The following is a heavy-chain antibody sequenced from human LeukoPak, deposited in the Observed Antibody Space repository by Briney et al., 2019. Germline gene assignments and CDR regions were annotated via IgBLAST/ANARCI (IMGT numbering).Heavy chain of an antibody. Sequence: GGSLRLSCAASGFTFSSYAMSWVRQAPGKGLGWVSAISGSGGSTYYATSVKGRFTISRDNSKNTLCLQMNSLRAEDTAVYYCAKSYVWGSYRPPFDYWGQGTLVTVSS. CDR2: ISGSGGST. V-gene: IGHV3-23*01. D-gene: IGHD3-16*02. CDR3: AKSYVWGSYRPPFDY. J-gene: IGHJ4*02. CDR1: GFTFSSYA.